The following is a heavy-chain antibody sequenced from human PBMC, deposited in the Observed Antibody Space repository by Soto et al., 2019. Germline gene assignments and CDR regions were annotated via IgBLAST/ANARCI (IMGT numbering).Heavy chain of an antibody. CDR2: MNPNSGNT. V-gene: IGHV1-8*01. J-gene: IGHJ5*02. D-gene: IGHD6-13*01. Sequence: ASVKVSCKASGYTFTSYDINWVRQATGQGLEWMGWMNPNSGNTGYAQKFQGRVTMTRNTSISTAYMELSSLRSEDTAVYFWARATSTYSSSWYTDFAPWGQGALVTVSS. CDR3: ARATSTYSSSWYTDFAP. CDR1: GYTFTSYD.